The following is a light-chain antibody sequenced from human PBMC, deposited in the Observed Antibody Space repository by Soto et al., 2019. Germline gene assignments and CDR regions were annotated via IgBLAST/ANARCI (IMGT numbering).Light chain of an antibody. J-gene: IGLJ1*01. V-gene: IGLV1-40*01. CDR3: QSYDSSLTTFV. CDR2: GDN. CDR1: SSNIGAEYD. Sequence: QSVLTQPPSVSGAPGQRVAISCTGSSSNIGAEYDVHWYQQLPGTAPKRLIYGDNTRPSGVPDRFSGSKSGTSASLAITGLQPEDEADYYCQSYDSSLTTFVFGTGTKLTVL.